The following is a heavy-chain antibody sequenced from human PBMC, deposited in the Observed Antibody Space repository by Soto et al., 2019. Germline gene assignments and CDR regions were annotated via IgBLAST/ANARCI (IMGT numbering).Heavy chain of an antibody. CDR2: IIPILGIA. V-gene: IGHV1-69*02. CDR1: GGTFSSYT. CDR3: ARGRHGYSSSQLHWFDP. D-gene: IGHD6-13*01. Sequence: SVKVSCKASGGTFSSYTISWVRQAPGQGLEWMGRIIPILGIANYAQKFQGRVTITADKSTSTAYMELSSLRSEDTAVYYCARGRHGYSSSQLHWFDPWGQGTLITV. J-gene: IGHJ5*02.